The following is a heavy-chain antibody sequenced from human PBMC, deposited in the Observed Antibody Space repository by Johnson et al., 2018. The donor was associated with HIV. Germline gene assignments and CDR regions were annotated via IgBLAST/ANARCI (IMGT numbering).Heavy chain of an antibody. V-gene: IGHV3-20*04. D-gene: IGHD1-1*01. CDR3: ARAYNYPI. CDR2: MNWNGDST. J-gene: IGHJ3*02. CDR1: RITVGSNY. Sequence: VQLVESGGGLVQSGGSLRLSCEASRITVGSNYMSWVRRAPGKGLDWVSGMNWNGDSTGYVDFVKGRFTISRDNAKNALYLQMNSLRAEDTALYYCARAYNYPIWGQGTMLTVSS.